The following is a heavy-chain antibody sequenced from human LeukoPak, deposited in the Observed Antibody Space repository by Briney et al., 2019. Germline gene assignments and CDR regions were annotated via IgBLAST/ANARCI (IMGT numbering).Heavy chain of an antibody. J-gene: IGHJ4*02. Sequence: GGSLRLSCAASGFTFSSYAMSWVRQAPGKGLEWVSAISGSGGSTYYADSVKGRFTISRDNSKNTLYLQMNSLRAEDTAVYCCAKSYYYDSSGYLFLFDYWGQGTLVTVSS. V-gene: IGHV3-23*01. CDR1: GFTFSSYA. D-gene: IGHD3-22*01. CDR2: ISGSGGST. CDR3: AKSYYYDSSGYLFLFDY.